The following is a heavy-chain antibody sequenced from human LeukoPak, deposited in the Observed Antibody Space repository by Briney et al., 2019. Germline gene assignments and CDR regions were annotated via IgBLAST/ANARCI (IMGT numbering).Heavy chain of an antibody. J-gene: IGHJ4*02. Sequence: PSETLSLTCIVSGGSISSTTYFWSWIRQPPEKGLEWIASINYSGSTYYNPSLKSRVTISVDTSENQFSLKLSSVTAADTAVYYCARYVVYGSGKYYFDYWGQGTLVTVSS. CDR1: GGSISSTTYF. CDR2: INYSGST. CDR3: ARYVVYGSGKYYFDY. V-gene: IGHV4-39*01. D-gene: IGHD3-10*01.